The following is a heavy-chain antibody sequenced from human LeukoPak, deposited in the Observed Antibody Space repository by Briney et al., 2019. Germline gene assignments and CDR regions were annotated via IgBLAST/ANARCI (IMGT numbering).Heavy chain of an antibody. V-gene: IGHV4-39*01. CDR2: IYYSGST. D-gene: IGHD3-10*01. J-gene: IGHJ4*02. CDR1: GGSISSSSYY. Sequence: SETLSLTCTVSGGSISSSSYYWGWIRQPPGKGLESIGTIYYSGSTYFNPSLKSRVTMSVDTSKNQFSLKLSSVTAADTAVYYCARGGWYYYGSGSYYSARKLYYFDYWGQGTLVTVSS. CDR3: ARGGWYYYGSGSYYSARKLYYFDY.